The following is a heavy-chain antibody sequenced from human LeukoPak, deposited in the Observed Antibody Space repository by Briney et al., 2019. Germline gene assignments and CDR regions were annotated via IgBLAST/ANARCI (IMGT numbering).Heavy chain of an antibody. J-gene: IGHJ5*02. V-gene: IGHV3-23*01. Sequence: GGSLRLSCAASGFTLSSYGMTWVRQAPGKGLEWVSAISGSGGSTYYADSVKGRFTISRDNSKNTLYLQMNSLRAEDTAVYYCAKGEYDILTGLSWFDPWGQGTLVTVSS. CDR3: AKGEYDILTGLSWFDP. D-gene: IGHD3-9*01. CDR2: ISGSGGST. CDR1: GFTLSSYG.